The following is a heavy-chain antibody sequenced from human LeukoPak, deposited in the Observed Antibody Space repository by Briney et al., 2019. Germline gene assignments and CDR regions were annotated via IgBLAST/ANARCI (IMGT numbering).Heavy chain of an antibody. CDR2: IYPGDSDT. CDR1: GYSFTSYW. J-gene: IGHJ2*01. Sequence: GESLKISCKGSGYSFTSYWIGWVRQMPGKGLEWMGIIYPGDSDTRYSPSFQGQVTISADKSISTAYLRWSSLKASDTAMYYCARQVGYCSSTSCYTDWYFDLWGRGTLVTVSS. V-gene: IGHV5-51*01. CDR3: ARQVGYCSSTSCYTDWYFDL. D-gene: IGHD2-2*02.